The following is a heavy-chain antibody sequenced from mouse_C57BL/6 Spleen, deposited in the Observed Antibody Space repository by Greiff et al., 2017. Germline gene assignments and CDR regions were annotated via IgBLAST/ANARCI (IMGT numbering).Heavy chain of an antibody. CDR1: GFNIKDYY. V-gene: IGHV14-1*01. Sequence: VQLQQSGAELVRPGASVKLSCTASGFNIKDYYMHWVKQRPEQGLEWIGRIDPEDGDTEYAPKFQGKATMTADTSSNTAYLQHISLTSEDTAVYYWTTFVTTVVGAMDYWGQGTTVTVSS. CDR2: IDPEDGDT. CDR3: TTFVTTVVGAMDY. J-gene: IGHJ4*01. D-gene: IGHD1-1*01.